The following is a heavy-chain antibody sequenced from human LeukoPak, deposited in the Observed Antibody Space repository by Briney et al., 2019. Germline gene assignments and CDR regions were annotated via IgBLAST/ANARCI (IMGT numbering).Heavy chain of an antibody. V-gene: IGHV1-2*02. J-gene: IGHJ4*02. CDR1: GYTFTNNY. CDR2: INHKSGST. CDR3: ARDGQGSGKTYDY. Sequence: ASAQASCYASGYTFTNNYMHCVRQAPGQGREWMGWINHKSGSTNYAQQYQGGVTMTRDTSIRPAYMELSSLRPDDTAVYCCARDGQGSGKTYDYWGQGTLVTVSS. D-gene: IGHD1-1*01.